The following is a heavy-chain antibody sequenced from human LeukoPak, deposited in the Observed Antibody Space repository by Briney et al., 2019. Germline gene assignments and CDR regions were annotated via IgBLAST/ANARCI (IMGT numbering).Heavy chain of an antibody. V-gene: IGHV3-9*01. CDR3: AKDGDRNGMDV. CDR1: GFTFDDYA. J-gene: IGHJ6*02. D-gene: IGHD3-10*01. Sequence: GGSLRLSCAASGFTFDDYAMHWVRQAPGKGLEWVSGISWNSGSIGYADSVKGRFTISRDNAKNSLYLQMNSLRAEDTALYYCAKDGDRNGMDVWGQGTTVTVSS. CDR2: ISWNSGSI.